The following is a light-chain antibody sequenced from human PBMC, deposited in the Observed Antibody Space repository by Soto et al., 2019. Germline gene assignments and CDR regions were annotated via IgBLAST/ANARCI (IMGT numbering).Light chain of an antibody. CDR2: EVS. Sequence: QSALSQPASVSGSPGQSITISCTGTSSDVGGFEYVSWYQHQPGKAPKLMIYEVSNRPSGVSNRFSGSKSGNTASLTISGLQAEDEADYYCSSYTSSSTLVFGGGTKLTVL. J-gene: IGLJ3*02. CDR3: SSYTSSSTLV. V-gene: IGLV2-14*01. CDR1: SSDVGGFEY.